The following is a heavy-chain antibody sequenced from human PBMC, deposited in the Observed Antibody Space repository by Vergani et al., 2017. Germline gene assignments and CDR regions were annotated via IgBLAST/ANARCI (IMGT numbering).Heavy chain of an antibody. Sequence: EMDLVESGGGLVEPGGSLRLSCVVSGINFSYYWMPWIRQAPGKGLEWVAHINEHGSEQYYEDSVKGRFTISRDNAQKAVFLEMDSLTVEDPAVYYCAKEDRRARSAWGQGTLVIVSS. J-gene: IGHJ5*02. CDR1: GINFSYYW. CDR3: AKEDRRARSA. CDR2: INEHGSEQ. D-gene: IGHD3-3*01. V-gene: IGHV3-7*04.